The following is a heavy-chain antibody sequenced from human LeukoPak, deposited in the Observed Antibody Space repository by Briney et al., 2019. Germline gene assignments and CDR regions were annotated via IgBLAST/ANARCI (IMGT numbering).Heavy chain of an antibody. CDR1: GGSITSANW. CDR3: ASSMIVAAFDI. J-gene: IGHJ3*02. CDR2: IYHTGNT. D-gene: IGHD3-22*01. V-gene: IGHV4-4*02. Sequence: SGTLSLTCAVSGGSITSANWWSWVRQSPGKGLEWIGEIYHTGNTNYNPSLKSRVTISVDTSKNQFSLKLSSVTAADTAVYYCASSMIVAAFDIWGQGTMVTVSS.